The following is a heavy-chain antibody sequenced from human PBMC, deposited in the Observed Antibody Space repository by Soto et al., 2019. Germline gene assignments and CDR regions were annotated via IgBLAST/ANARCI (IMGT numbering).Heavy chain of an antibody. CDR2: ISSSSGST. Sequence: EVQLLESGGGLVLPGGSLRLSCAASGFTFSTYAMAWVRQAPGKGLEWVSSISSSSGSTFYADSVKGRFTISRDNSENTLSLQMNSLRAEDTAVYYCAKQPLKVPLRFDYWGQGTLVTVSS. CDR3: AKQPLKVPLRFDY. D-gene: IGHD6-25*01. J-gene: IGHJ4*02. CDR1: GFTFSTYA. V-gene: IGHV3-23*01.